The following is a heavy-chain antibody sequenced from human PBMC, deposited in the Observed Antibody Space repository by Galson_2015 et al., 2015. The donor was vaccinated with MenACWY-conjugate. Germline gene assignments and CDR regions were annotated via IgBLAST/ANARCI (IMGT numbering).Heavy chain of an antibody. CDR1: AFTFSNAY. J-gene: IGHJ6*03. D-gene: IGHD2-21*01. CDR2: ISRHTDGGKI. CDR3: TTHKPDSWGGLLFHFYMDV. V-gene: IGHV3-15*01. Sequence: SLRLSCAGSAFTFSNAYMRWVRQAPGKGLEWVGRISRHTDGGKIDHAAPVKGRFTISRDDSKNTLYLQLNSLKIKDTAVYYCTTHKPDSWGGLLFHFYMDVWGKGTTVTVSS.